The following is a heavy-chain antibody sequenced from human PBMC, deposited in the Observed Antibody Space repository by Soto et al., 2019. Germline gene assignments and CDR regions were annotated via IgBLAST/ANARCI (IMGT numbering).Heavy chain of an antibody. CDR1: GYTFTRTG. D-gene: IGHD3-3*01. Sequence: ASVKVSCKASGYTFTRTGISWVRQAPRQGNEWMGWISSYNGDTNYAQTFQGRVTMTTDTSTSTAYMELRSLRSDKTAVYSFWREGVAPDYYYLMDVGAQRTAVAVSS. CDR3: WREGVAPDYYYLMDV. CDR2: ISSYNGDT. J-gene: IGHJ6*01. V-gene: IGHV1-18*01.